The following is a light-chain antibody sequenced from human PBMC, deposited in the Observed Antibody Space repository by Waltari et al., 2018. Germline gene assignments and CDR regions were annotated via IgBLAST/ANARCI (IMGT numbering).Light chain of an antibody. V-gene: IGLV1-44*01. CDR3: AAWDDSLDGNWV. Sequence: QSVLTQPPSASGTPGQRVTISCSGRRSNVGIKTVTWYQQLPGTAPKLLIYNNNQRPSEVPDRFSGSKSGTSASLAISGLQSEDEADYYCAAWDDSLDGNWVFGGGTKLTVL. CDR1: RSNVGIKT. J-gene: IGLJ3*02. CDR2: NNN.